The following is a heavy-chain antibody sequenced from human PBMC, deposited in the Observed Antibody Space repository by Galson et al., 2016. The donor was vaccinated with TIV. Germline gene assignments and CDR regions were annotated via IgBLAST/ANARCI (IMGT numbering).Heavy chain of an antibody. D-gene: IGHD2/OR15-2a*01. CDR2: IHPQNGGA. CDR1: GYSFTVYR. Sequence: SVKVSCKASGYSFTVYRVHWVRQAPGQGLEWMGWIHPQNGGANYAQKFQGRVTLTRDTSISTVYMELRRLTSDDTAVYFCTRGGGGAYTFDAFDIWGQGTMVTVSS. CDR3: TRGGGGAYTFDAFDI. V-gene: IGHV1-2*02. J-gene: IGHJ3*02.